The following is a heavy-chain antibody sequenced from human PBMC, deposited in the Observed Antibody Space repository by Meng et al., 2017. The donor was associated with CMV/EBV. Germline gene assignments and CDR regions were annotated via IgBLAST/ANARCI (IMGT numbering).Heavy chain of an antibody. Sequence: GESLKISCAASGFTFSSYEMNWVRQAPGKGLEWVSYISSSGSTIYYADSVKGRFAISRDNAKNSLYLQMNSLRAEDTAVYYCASLYGLYTAAQQRVHDYWGQGTLVTVSS. V-gene: IGHV3-48*03. D-gene: IGHD1/OR15-1a*01. CDR2: ISSSGSTI. J-gene: IGHJ4*02. CDR3: ASLYGLYTAAQQRVHDY. CDR1: GFTFSSYE.